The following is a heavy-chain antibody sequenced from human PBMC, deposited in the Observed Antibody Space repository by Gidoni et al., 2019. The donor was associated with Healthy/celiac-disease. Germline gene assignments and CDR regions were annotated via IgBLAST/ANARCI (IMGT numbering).Heavy chain of an antibody. Sequence: EVQLLESGGGLVQPGGSMRLSCAASGFTFSSYAMSWVRQAPGKGLEWVSAISGSGVSTYYAASVKGRFTISRDNSKNTLYLQMNSLRAEDTAVYYCAKALGSSANYYYYGMDVWGQGTTVTVSS. D-gene: IGHD6-6*01. CDR1: GFTFSSYA. J-gene: IGHJ6*02. CDR3: AKALGSSANYYYYGMDV. V-gene: IGHV3-23*01. CDR2: ISGSGVST.